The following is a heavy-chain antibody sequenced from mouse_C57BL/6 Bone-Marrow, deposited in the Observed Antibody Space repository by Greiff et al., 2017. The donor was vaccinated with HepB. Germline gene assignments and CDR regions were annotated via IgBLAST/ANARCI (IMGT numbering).Heavy chain of an antibody. J-gene: IGHJ1*03. D-gene: IGHD1-1*01. CDR3: AKRRDYGSSYGYFDV. V-gene: IGHV2-5*01. CDR2: IWRGGST. CDR1: GFSLTSYG. Sequence: VKLMESGPGLVQPSQSLSITCTVSGFSLTSYGVHWVRQSPGKGLEWLGVIWRGGSTDYNAAFMSRLSITKDNSKSQVFFKMNSLQADDTAIYYCAKRRDYGSSYGYFDVWGTGTTVTVSS.